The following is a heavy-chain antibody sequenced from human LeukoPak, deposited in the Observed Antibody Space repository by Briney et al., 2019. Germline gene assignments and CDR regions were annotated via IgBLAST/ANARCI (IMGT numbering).Heavy chain of an antibody. CDR1: VGSISTDYNY. Sequence: KPSETLSLTCTVSVGSISTDYNYWGWIRQPPGKGLEWIGSIYYSGTTYYNPSLTSRVTISVDTSKNQFSLKLTSMTAADTAVYYCARENRLSESSYGYDVWGQGTMVTVSS. V-gene: IGHV4-39*07. J-gene: IGHJ3*01. CDR3: ARENRLSESSYGYDV. D-gene: IGHD2/OR15-2a*01. CDR2: IYYSGTT.